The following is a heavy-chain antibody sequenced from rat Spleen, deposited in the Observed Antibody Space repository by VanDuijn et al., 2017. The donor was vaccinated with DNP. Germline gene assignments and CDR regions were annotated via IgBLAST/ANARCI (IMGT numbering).Heavy chain of an antibody. CDR2: IIYDGSRT. J-gene: IGHJ3*01. D-gene: IGHD3-1*01. CDR1: GFTFSGYN. V-gene: IGHV5S10*01. Sequence: EVQLVESGGGLVQPGRSLKLSCTASGFTFSGYNMAWVRQAPKKGLEWVATIIYDGSRTYFRDSVKGRFTISRDNAKSTLYLQMDSLRSEDTATYYCATLAEMIMPPFAYWGQGTLVTVSS. CDR3: ATLAEMIMPPFAY.